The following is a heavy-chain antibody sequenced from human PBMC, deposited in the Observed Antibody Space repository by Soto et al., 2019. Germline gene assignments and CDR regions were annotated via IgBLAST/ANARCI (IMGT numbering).Heavy chain of an antibody. CDR3: ALGAGEWLRTYFAL. CDR2: IYWDDDR. Sequence: QITLKESGPTLVKPTQTLTLTCTFSGVSLSTSGVGVGWIRQPPGQALEWLALIYWDDDRRYTPSLKNRLTITKDTSNSQVVLALTNMDTVDTGTYYCALGAGEWLRTYFALWGRGSLVTVSS. CDR1: GVSLSTSGVG. D-gene: IGHD5-18*01. V-gene: IGHV2-5*02. J-gene: IGHJ2*01.